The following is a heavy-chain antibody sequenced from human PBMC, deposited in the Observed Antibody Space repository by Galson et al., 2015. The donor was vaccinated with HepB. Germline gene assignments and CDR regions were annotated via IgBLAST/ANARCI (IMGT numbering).Heavy chain of an antibody. Sequence: SLRLSCAASGFTFSSYWMSWVRQAPGKGLEWVANIKQDGSEKYYVDSVKGRFTISRDNAKNSLYLQMNSLRAEDTAVYYWARESEGALWFGESRVGYWGQGTLVTVSS. CDR1: GFTFSSYW. V-gene: IGHV3-7*03. J-gene: IGHJ4*02. CDR2: IKQDGSEK. D-gene: IGHD3-10*01. CDR3: ARESEGALWFGESRVGY.